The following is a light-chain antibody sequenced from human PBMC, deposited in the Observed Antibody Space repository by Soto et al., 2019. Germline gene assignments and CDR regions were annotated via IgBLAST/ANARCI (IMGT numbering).Light chain of an antibody. Sequence: QSVLTQPRSVSGSPGQSVTISCTGTSSDVGGYNYVSWYQQHPGKAPKLMIYDVSKRPSGVPDRFSGSKSGNTASLTISGXXXXXXXXXYXCSYAGSYTFAVVFGGGTKLTVL. J-gene: IGLJ2*01. CDR3: CSYAGSYTFAVV. V-gene: IGLV2-11*01. CDR2: DVS. CDR1: SSDVGGYNY.